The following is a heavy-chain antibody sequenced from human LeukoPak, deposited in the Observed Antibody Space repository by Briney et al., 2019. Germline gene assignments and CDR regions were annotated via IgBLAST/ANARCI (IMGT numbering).Heavy chain of an antibody. Sequence: GGSLRLSCAASGFTFSSYAMHWARQAPGKGLEYVSAISSNGGSTYYANSVKGRFTISRDNSKNTLYLQMGSLRAEDMAVYYCARDGGTKGGYYFYFDYWGQGSLVTVSS. D-gene: IGHD3-22*01. J-gene: IGHJ4*02. CDR3: ARDGGTKGGYYFYFDY. CDR2: ISSNGGST. V-gene: IGHV3-64*01. CDR1: GFTFSSYA.